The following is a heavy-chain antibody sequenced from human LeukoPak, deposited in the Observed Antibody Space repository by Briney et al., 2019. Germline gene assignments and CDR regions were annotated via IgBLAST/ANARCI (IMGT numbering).Heavy chain of an antibody. CDR1: GGSISSSSYY. CDR3: ARPDIAARPGAFDI. CDR2: IYYSGST. Sequence: PSETLSLTCTVSGGSISSSSYYWGWIRQPPGKGLEWIGSIYYSGSTYYNPSLKSRVTISVDTSKNQFSLKLSSVTAADTAVYYCARPDIAARPGAFDIWGQGTMVTVSS. V-gene: IGHV4-39*01. J-gene: IGHJ3*02. D-gene: IGHD6-6*01.